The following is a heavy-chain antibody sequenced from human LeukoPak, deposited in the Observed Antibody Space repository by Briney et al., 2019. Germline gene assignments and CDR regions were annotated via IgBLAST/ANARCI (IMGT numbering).Heavy chain of an antibody. D-gene: IGHD3-10*01. CDR1: GGSFSGYY. CDR2: INHSGST. CDR3: ARGRRSPQLTMVRGTNWFDP. Sequence: SETLSLTCAVYGGSFSGYYWSWIRQPPGKGLEWIGEINHSGSTNYNPSLKSRVTISVDTSKNQFSLKLSSVTAADTAVYYCARGRRSPQLTMVRGTNWFDPWGQGTLVTVSS. V-gene: IGHV4-34*01. J-gene: IGHJ5*02.